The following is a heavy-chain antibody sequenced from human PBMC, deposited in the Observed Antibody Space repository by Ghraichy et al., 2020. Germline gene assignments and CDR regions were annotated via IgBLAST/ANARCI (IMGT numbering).Heavy chain of an antibody. CDR1: GFTFSSYA. D-gene: IGHD3-10*01. CDR3: ANLGFYGSGSKPDY. V-gene: IGHV3-23*01. Sequence: GGSLRLSCAASGFTFSSYAMSWVRQAPGQGLEWVSAISGSGGSTYYADSVKGRFTISRDNSKNTLYLQMNSLRAEDTAVYYCANLGFYGSGSKPDYWDQGTLVTVSS. J-gene: IGHJ4*02. CDR2: ISGSGGST.